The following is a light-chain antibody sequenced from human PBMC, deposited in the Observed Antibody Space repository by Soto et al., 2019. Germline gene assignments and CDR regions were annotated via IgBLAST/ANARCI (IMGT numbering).Light chain of an antibody. J-gene: IGKJ2*01. CDR1: QSISTW. CDR2: DSS. V-gene: IGKV1-5*01. Sequence: DIPMTQSPSTLSASVGDRVTITCRASQSISTWLAWYQQKPGRAPKLLIYDSSSLESGVPSRFSGSGSGTEFSLTISSLQPDDFATYYCQQYKSSYTFGRGTKLEI. CDR3: QQYKSSYT.